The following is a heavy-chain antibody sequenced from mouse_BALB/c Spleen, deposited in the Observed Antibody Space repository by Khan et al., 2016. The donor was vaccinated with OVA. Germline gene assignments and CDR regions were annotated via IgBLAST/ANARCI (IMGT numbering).Heavy chain of an antibody. V-gene: IGHV3-5*02. Sequence: EVQLQESGPGLVKPSQTVSLTCTVTGISITTGNYRWSWIRHFPGNKLEWIGYLYYSGTTTYNPSLTSRTTITRDTSKNRFFLEMNSLTTEDTATYYWARDRGGFDSYYFDYWGQGTALTVSS. CDR1: GISITTGNYR. CDR2: LYYSGTT. D-gene: IGHD2-2*01. J-gene: IGHJ2*01. CDR3: ARDRGGFDSYYFDY.